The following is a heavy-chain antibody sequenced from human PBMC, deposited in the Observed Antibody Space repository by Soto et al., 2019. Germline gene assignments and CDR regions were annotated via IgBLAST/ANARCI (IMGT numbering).Heavy chain of an antibody. CDR3: ARDLSNNHDYFFYCDY. Sequence: QVQLVQSGAEVKKPGASVKVSCKASGYTFTAYGITWVRQAPGQGLEWMGSITPYNGNTNYAQKLQGRVTMTTDTSTHTAYMELRSLRSDDTAVYYCARDLSNNHDYFFYCDYWGQGSLITVSS. D-gene: IGHD4-17*01. J-gene: IGHJ4*02. V-gene: IGHV1-18*01. CDR1: GYTFTAYG. CDR2: ITPYNGNT.